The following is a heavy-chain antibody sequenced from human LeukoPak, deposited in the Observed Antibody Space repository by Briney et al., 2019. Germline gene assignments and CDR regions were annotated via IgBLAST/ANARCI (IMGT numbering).Heavy chain of an antibody. V-gene: IGHV3-21*01. D-gene: IGHD3-22*01. J-gene: IGHJ4*02. Sequence: GGSLRLSCAASGFTFSSYSMNWVRQAPGKGLEWVSSISSSSSYIYYADPVKGRFTISRDNAKNSLYLQMNSLRAEDTAVYYCARDPPTLHYYDSSGYMIDYWGQGTLVTVSS. CDR3: ARDPPTLHYYDSSGYMIDY. CDR2: ISSSSSYI. CDR1: GFTFSSYS.